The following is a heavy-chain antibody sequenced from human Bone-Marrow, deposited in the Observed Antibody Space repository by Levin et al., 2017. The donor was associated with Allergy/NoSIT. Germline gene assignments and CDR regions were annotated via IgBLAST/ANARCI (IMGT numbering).Heavy chain of an antibody. Sequence: ASVKVSCKASGYTFTSYGISWVRQAPGQGLEWMGWISAYNGNTNYAQKLQGRVTMTTDTSTSTAYMELRSLRSDDTAVYYCARDQYSSGWSRPSLDFDYWGQGTLVTVSS. CDR1: GYTFTSYG. V-gene: IGHV1-18*01. CDR3: ARDQYSSGWSRPSLDFDY. D-gene: IGHD6-19*01. CDR2: ISAYNGNT. J-gene: IGHJ4*02.